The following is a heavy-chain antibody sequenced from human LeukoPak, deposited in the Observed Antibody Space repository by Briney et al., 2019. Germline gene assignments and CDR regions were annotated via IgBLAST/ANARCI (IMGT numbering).Heavy chain of an antibody. CDR1: GGSISSSSYY. V-gene: IGHV4-39*01. Sequence: KPSETLSLTCTVSGGSISSSSYYWGWIRQPPGKGLEWIGSIYYSGSTYYNPPLKSRVTISVDTSKNQFSLKLSSVTAADTGVYYCARLGIIAVVGPYFDYWGQGTLVTVSS. D-gene: IGHD6-19*01. CDR2: IYYSGST. J-gene: IGHJ4*02. CDR3: ARLGIIAVVGPYFDY.